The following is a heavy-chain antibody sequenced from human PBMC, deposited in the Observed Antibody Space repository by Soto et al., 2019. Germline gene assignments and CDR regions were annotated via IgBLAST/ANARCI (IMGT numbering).Heavy chain of an antibody. J-gene: IGHJ4*02. CDR1: GFTFSSYG. D-gene: IGHD3-10*01. CDR3: AREVGYGSGSYYFRPLDY. CDR2: IWYDGSNK. Sequence: GGSLRLSCAASGFTFSSYGMHWVRQAPDKGLEWVAAIWYDGSNKYYADSVKGRFTISRDNSKNTLYLQMNSLRAEDTAVYYCAREVGYGSGSYYFRPLDYWGQGTLVTVSS. V-gene: IGHV3-33*01.